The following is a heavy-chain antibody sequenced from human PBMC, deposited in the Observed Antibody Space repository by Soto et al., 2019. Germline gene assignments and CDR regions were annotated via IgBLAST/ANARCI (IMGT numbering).Heavy chain of an antibody. V-gene: IGHV3-33*01. Sequence: QVQLVESGGFVVQPGRSLRLSCAASGFTFSNYGMHWVRQAPGKGLEWVAVIWYDGSNKYYADSVKGRFTISRDNSKNTLYLQMNSLRAEDTAVYYCARDEWGSGSLDYWGQGTLVTVSS. CDR3: ARDEWGSGSLDY. CDR1: GFTFSNYG. J-gene: IGHJ4*02. CDR2: IWYDGSNK. D-gene: IGHD3-10*01.